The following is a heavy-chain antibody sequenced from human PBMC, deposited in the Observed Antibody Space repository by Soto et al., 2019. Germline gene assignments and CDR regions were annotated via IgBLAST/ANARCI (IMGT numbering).Heavy chain of an antibody. CDR1: GVKVGSSY. J-gene: IGHJ4*02. D-gene: IGHD3-3*01. CDR2: IVSGGST. V-gene: IGHV3-53*01. CDR3: ANDSRILGIGYFDS. Sequence: EVKVIESGGDLIDPGWSLRLSWAASGVKVGSSYVTWVRQAPGEWLEWVSVIVSGGSTPYADSVTGRFTVSRDVSNNTVYLHMSSLRAEDTAVYFWANDSRILGIGYFDSWGLGTLVTVSS.